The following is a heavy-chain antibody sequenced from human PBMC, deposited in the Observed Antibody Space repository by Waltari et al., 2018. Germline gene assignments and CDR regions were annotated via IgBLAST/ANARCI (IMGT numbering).Heavy chain of an antibody. D-gene: IGHD1-26*01. J-gene: IGHJ4*02. CDR2: ISSSSSYI. CDR3: ARAESQWELPGWNY. V-gene: IGHV3-21*01. Sequence: ELQLVESGGGLVKPGGSLRLSCAASGFAFSSYSMNWVRQAPGKGLEWVSSISSSSSYIYYADSVKGRFTISRDNAKNSLYLQMNSLRAEDTAVYYCARAESQWELPGWNYWGQGTLVTVSS. CDR1: GFAFSSYS.